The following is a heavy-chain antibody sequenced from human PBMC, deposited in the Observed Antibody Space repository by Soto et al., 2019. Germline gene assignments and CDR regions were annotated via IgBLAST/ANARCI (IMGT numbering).Heavy chain of an antibody. CDR3: ARETYITGLFDY. CDR2: IYYSGST. D-gene: IGHD3-3*01. J-gene: IGHJ4*02. Sequence: QVQLQESGPGLVKPSETLSLTCTVSGGSISSYYWSWIRQPPGKGPEWIGYIYYSGSTNYNPSLKSRVTISVDTSKNQFSLKLSSVTAADTAVYYCARETYITGLFDYWGQGTLVTVSS. CDR1: GGSISSYY. V-gene: IGHV4-59*01.